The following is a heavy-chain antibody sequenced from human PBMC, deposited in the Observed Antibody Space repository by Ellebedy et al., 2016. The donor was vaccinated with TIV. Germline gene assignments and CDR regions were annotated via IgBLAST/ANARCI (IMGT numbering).Heavy chain of an antibody. CDR2: IYYSGST. CDR3: ARDGSGSSWYRSERYFDY. CDR1: GGSISSSSYY. J-gene: IGHJ4*02. V-gene: IGHV4-39*02. D-gene: IGHD6-13*01. Sequence: SETLSLTCTVSGGSISSSSYYWGWIRQPPGKGLEWIGSIYYSGSTYYNPSLKSRVTISVDTSKDQFSLKLTSVTAADTAVYYCARDGSGSSWYRSERYFDYWGQGTLVTVSS.